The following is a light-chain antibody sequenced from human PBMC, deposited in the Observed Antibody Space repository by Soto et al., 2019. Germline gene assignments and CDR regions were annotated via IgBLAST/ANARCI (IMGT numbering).Light chain of an antibody. J-gene: IGKJ4*01. CDR2: GAS. CDR1: QTVSSGF. CDR3: PQYGSSPLT. Sequence: EIVLTQSPGTLSLSPGERATLSCRASQTVSSGFLAWYQQKPGQAPRLLIYGASSRATGIPDRFSGSGSGTDFTVTISRLEPEDFAVYYCPQYGSSPLTFGGGTKVEIE. V-gene: IGKV3-20*01.